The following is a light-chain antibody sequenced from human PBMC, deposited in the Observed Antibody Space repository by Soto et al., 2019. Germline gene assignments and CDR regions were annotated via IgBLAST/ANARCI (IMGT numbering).Light chain of an antibody. CDR1: QSVRTT. CDR3: QQYTDWRTT. J-gene: IGKJ1*01. V-gene: IGKV3-15*01. Sequence: EIVMRQSPATLSVSPGPRATLSCRASQSVRTTVAWYHQRPGQAPRLLIYGASTMATGVTDRFSGDGSGPDFTLTVTSLQSEDFGMYYCQQYTDWRTTFGQGTKVDIK. CDR2: GAS.